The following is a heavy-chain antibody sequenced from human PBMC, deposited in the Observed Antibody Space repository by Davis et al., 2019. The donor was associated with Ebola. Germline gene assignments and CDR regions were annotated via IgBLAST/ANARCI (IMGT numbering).Heavy chain of an antibody. CDR2: ISGSGGST. V-gene: IGHV3-23*01. Sequence: GESLKISCAASGFTFSSYVMSWVRQAPGKGLEWVSAISGSGGSTYYADSVKGRFTISRDNSKNTLYLQMNSLRAEDTAVYYCAKESRSSGWPEYFQHWGQGTLVTVSS. CDR1: GFTFSSYV. J-gene: IGHJ1*01. D-gene: IGHD6-19*01. CDR3: AKESRSSGWPEYFQH.